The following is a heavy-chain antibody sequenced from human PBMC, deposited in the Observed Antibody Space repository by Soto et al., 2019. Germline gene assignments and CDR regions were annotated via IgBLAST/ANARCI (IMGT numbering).Heavy chain of an antibody. D-gene: IGHD3-10*01. J-gene: IGHJ4*02. V-gene: IGHV1-18*01. Sequence: ASVKVSCKASGYTFTSYGISWVRQAPGQGLEWMGWISTYNGNTKYAQKLQGRVTMTTDTSTNTAYMELRSLRSDDTAVFYCAREMVRGVGSDYWGQGTTVTVSS. CDR2: ISTYNGNT. CDR1: GYTFTSYG. CDR3: AREMVRGVGSDY.